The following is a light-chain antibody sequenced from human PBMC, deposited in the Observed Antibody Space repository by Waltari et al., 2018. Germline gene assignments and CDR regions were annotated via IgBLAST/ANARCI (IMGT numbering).Light chain of an antibody. J-gene: IGLJ3*02. CDR3: QTGGHGTWV. V-gene: IGLV4-69*01. CDR2: VNSDGSH. Sequence: QLVLTHSPSASASLGASVKLTCTLRSGHRTNVIACHQKRPEKGPRYLMKVNSDGSHNKGDEIPDRFSGSSSGAERYLTISSLQSEDEADYYCQTGGHGTWVFGGGTKLTVL. CDR1: SGHRTNV.